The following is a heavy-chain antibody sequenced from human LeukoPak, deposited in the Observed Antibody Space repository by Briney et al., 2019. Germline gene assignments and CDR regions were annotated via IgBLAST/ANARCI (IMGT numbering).Heavy chain of an antibody. CDR2: TNAGGAST. J-gene: IGHJ4*02. Sequence: GALRLSCATSGFPFTDFSMSWVRQAPGKGLEWISTTNAGGASTYYADSVKGRFTTSRDNSKNSLYLQMNSLRVEDTAVYYCAKQSYARSLGEGGPGTLVSVS. V-gene: IGHV3-23*01. D-gene: IGHD2-8*01. CDR3: AKQSYARSLGE. CDR1: GFPFTDFS.